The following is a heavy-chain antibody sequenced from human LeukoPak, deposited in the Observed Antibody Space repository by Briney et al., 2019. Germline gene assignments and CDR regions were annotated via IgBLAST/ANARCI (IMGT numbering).Heavy chain of an antibody. D-gene: IGHD2/OR15-2a*01. CDR1: GYTFTGYY. Sequence: GASVKVSCKASGYTFTGYYMHWVRQAPGQGLEWMGWINPNSGGTNYAQKFQGRVTMTRDTSISTAYMELSRLRSDDTVVYYCARGKRYNNQSKYRNTYYFDCWGQGTLVTVSS. V-gene: IGHV1-2*02. CDR2: INPNSGGT. CDR3: ARGKRYNNQSKYRNTYYFDC. J-gene: IGHJ4*02.